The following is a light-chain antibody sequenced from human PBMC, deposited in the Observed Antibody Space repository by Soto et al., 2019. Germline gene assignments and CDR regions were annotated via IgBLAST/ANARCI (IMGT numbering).Light chain of an antibody. CDR1: SSDVGGYNY. J-gene: IGLJ3*02. CDR3: SSYAGSSNWV. Sequence: QSALTQPPSASGSPGQSVTISCTGTSSDVGGYNYVSWYQQHPGKAPKLMIYEVSKRPSGVPDCFSGSKSGNTASLTVSGLQAEDEADYHCSSYAGSSNWVFGGGTKLTVL. V-gene: IGLV2-8*01. CDR2: EVS.